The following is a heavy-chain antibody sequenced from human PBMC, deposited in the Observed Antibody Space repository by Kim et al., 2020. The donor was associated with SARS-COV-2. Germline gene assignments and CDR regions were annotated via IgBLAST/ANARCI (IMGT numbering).Heavy chain of an antibody. Sequence: SRVTLSVDTSKNQFSLKLSSVTAADTAVYYCARRGVGYCSSTSCHNAFDIWGQGTMVTVSS. D-gene: IGHD2-2*01. CDR3: ARRGVGYCSSTSCHNAFDI. J-gene: IGHJ3*02. V-gene: IGHV4-59*08.